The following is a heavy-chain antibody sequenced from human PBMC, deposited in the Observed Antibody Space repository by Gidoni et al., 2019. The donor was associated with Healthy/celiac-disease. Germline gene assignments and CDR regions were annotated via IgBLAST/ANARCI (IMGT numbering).Heavy chain of an antibody. CDR2: ISGSGGST. D-gene: IGHD2-8*01. V-gene: IGHV3-23*01. Sequence: EVQLLESGGGLVQPGGSLRLSCAASGFTFSSYSLSWGRQAPGKGLEWVSAISGSGGSTYYADSVKGRFTISRDNSPNTLYLQMNSLRAEDTAVYYCAKDPEGYCTNGVCPRAVGPYYYGMDVWGQGTTVTVSS. CDR3: AKDPEGYCTNGVCPRAVGPYYYGMDV. CDR1: GFTFSSYS. J-gene: IGHJ6*02.